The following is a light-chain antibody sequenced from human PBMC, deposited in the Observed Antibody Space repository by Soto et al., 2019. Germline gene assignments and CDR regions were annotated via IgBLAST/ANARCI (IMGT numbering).Light chain of an antibody. V-gene: IGLV4-69*01. CDR3: QTWGTDIPVV. CDR1: SGHSNYD. CDR2: LNSDGSH. Sequence: QSVLTQSPSASASLGASVKLTCTLSSGHSNYDIAWHQQQPEKGPRYLMKLNSDGSHTKGDGIPDRFSGSSSGAERYLTISSLQSDDEADYYCQTWGTDIPVVFGGGTKVTVL. J-gene: IGLJ2*01.